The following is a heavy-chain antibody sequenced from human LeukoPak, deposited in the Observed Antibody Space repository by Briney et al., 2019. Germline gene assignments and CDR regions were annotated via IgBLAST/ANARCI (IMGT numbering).Heavy chain of an antibody. Sequence: SVKVSCKASGGTFSSYAISWVRQAPGQGLEWMGGIIPIFGTANYAQKFQGRVTITADESTSTAYTELSSLRSEDTAVYYCARDSSSWIGVPYYYYYYMDVWGKGTTVTVSS. V-gene: IGHV1-69*13. J-gene: IGHJ6*03. CDR3: ARDSSSWIGVPYYYYYYMDV. D-gene: IGHD6-13*01. CDR2: IIPIFGTA. CDR1: GGTFSSYA.